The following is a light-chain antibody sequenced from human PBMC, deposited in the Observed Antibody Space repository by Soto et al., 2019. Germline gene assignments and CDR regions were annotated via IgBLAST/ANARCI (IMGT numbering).Light chain of an antibody. J-gene: IGLJ1*01. CDR1: SSNIGSNT. CDR2: DNN. V-gene: IGLV1-51*01. CDR3: GTWDSSLSAGYV. Sequence: QSVLTQPPSASGTPGQSVTVSCSGSSSNIGSNTVTWYQQLPGTAPKLLIYDNNKRPSGIPDRFSGSKSGTSATLGITGLQTGDEADYYCGTWDSSLSAGYVFGTGTKVTVL.